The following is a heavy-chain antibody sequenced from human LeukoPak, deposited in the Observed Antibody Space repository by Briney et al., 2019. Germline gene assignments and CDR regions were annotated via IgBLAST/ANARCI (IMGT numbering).Heavy chain of an antibody. V-gene: IGHV3-7*01. D-gene: IGHD3-10*01. J-gene: IGHJ5*02. CDR3: ARDMGYGSGRYDWFDP. Sequence: GGSLRLSCAASGFTFSSYWMSWVRQAPGKGLEWVANIKQDGSEKYYVDSVKGRFTISRDNAKNSLYLQMNSLRAEDTAVYYCARDMGYGSGRYDWFDPWGQGTLVTVSS. CDR1: GFTFSSYW. CDR2: IKQDGSEK.